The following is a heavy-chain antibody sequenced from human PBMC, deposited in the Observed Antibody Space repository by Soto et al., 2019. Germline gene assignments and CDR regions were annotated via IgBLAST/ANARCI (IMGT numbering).Heavy chain of an antibody. CDR1: GYTFTGHY. CDR2: INPNTGGT. Sequence: QVQLVQSGAEVKKHGASVKVSCKTSGYTFTGHYIHSVRQAPGQGLEWMGWINPNTGGTNYAQKFQGWVTMTRETSISTACMELSRLKSEDPSVYYCAREGAVTLRMDTCLDLWGPGTMVTVSS. CDR3: AREGAVTLRMDTCLDL. J-gene: IGHJ3*01. D-gene: IGHD4-17*01. V-gene: IGHV1-2*04.